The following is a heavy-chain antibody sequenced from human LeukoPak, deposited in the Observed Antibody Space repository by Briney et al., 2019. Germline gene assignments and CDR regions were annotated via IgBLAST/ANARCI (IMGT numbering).Heavy chain of an antibody. Sequence: SETLSLTCTVSGVSISSYYWTWIRQPPGEGLEWIGYIFHSGSTNYNPSLKSRVTISVDTSKNQFSLKLSSVTAADTAVYYCVRGRTSYNWFDPWGQGTLVTVSS. CDR2: IFHSGST. V-gene: IGHV4-59*01. D-gene: IGHD1-26*01. J-gene: IGHJ5*02. CDR3: VRGRTSYNWFDP. CDR1: GVSISSYY.